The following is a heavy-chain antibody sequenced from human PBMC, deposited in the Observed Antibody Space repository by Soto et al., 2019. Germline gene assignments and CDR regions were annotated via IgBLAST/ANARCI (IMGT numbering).Heavy chain of an antibody. CDR1: GGSISSFY. CDR3: ARDPSSGPYHFDY. V-gene: IGHV4-59*12. CDR2: IYYSGST. D-gene: IGHD6-25*01. Sequence: SETLSLTCTVSGGSISSFYWSWIRQPPGKGLEWIGYIYYSGSTNYNPSLKSRVTISVDTSKNQFSLKLSSVTAADTAVYYCARDPSSGPYHFDYWGQGTLVTVSS. J-gene: IGHJ4*02.